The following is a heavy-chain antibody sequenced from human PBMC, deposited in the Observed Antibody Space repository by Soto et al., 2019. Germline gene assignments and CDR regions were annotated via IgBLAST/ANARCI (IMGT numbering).Heavy chain of an antibody. D-gene: IGHD3-16*01. V-gene: IGHV4-31*03. CDR2: IYYSGST. J-gene: IGHJ6*02. CDR3: GSFGGGYYYPMDV. Sequence: SETLSLTCTVSGCSISSGGYYWSWIRQHPGKGLEWIGYIYYSGSTYYNPSLKSRVTISVDTSKNQFSLKLSSVTAADTAVYYWGSFGGGYYYPMDVGGQGPRFT. CDR1: GCSISSGGYY.